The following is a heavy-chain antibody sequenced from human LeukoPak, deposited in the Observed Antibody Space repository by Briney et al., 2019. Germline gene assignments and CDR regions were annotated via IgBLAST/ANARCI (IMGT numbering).Heavy chain of an antibody. CDR1: GGSISSGGYS. Sequence: KTSQTLSLTCAVSGGSISSGGYSWSWIRQPPGKGLEGIGYIYHSGSTYYNPSLKSRVTISVDRSKNQFSLKLSSVTAADTAVYYCARRYCSGGSCYFDYWGQGTLVTVSS. D-gene: IGHD2-15*01. V-gene: IGHV4-30-2*01. CDR2: IYHSGST. J-gene: IGHJ4*02. CDR3: ARRYCSGGSCYFDY.